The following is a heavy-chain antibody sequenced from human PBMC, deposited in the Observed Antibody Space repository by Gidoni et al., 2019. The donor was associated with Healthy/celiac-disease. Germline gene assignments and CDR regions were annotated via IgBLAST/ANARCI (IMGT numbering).Heavy chain of an antibody. CDR2: IWYDGSNK. V-gene: IGHV3-33*01. D-gene: IGHD3-3*01. CDR1: GFTFSSYV. CDR3: ARESVAIFGTGDYYYGMDV. J-gene: IGHJ6*02. Sequence: QVQLVEFGGGVVQPGRSLRLSCAASGFTFSSYVMHWVRQAPGKGLEWVAVIWYDGSNKYYADSVKGRFTISRDKSKNTLYLQMNSLRAEDTAVYYCARESVAIFGTGDYYYGMDVWGQGTTVTVSS.